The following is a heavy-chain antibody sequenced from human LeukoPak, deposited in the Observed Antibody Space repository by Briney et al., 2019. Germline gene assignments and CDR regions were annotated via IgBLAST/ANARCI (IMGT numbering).Heavy chain of an antibody. D-gene: IGHD3-10*01. CDR2: IYYSGST. CDR1: GGSISSSSYY. Sequence: SETLSLTCTVSGGSISSSSYYWGWIRQPPGKGLEWIGSIYYSGSTYYNPSLKSRVTISVDTSKNQFPLKLSSVTAADTAVYYCARTQYYGSGRWFDPWGQGTLVTVSS. V-gene: IGHV4-39*01. CDR3: ARTQYYGSGRWFDP. J-gene: IGHJ5*02.